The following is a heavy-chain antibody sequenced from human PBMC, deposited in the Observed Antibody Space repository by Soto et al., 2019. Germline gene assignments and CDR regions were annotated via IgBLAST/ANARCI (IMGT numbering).Heavy chain of an antibody. J-gene: IGHJ4*02. CDR2: IYWNDDG. Sequence: QITLKESGPTLVKPTQTLTLTCSFSGFSLNTAGMGVGWIRQPPGKALEWLALIYWNDDGRYNPSLKSRLTISHDSSKNQVVLTLTNMDPVDTATYSCAHLSNWNYSTPFDSWGRGILVSVSS. CDR3: AHLSNWNYSTPFDS. D-gene: IGHD1-7*01. V-gene: IGHV2-5*01. CDR1: GFSLNTAGMG.